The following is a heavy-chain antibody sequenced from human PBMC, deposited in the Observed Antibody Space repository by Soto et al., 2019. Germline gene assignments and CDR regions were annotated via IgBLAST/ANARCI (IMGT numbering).Heavy chain of an antibody. D-gene: IGHD2-8*01. V-gene: IGHV4-31*03. CDR1: GGSVSSDDYS. CDR2: IRDSGRT. J-gene: IGHJ4*02. CDR3: ARAMATYFDY. Sequence: QVQLQESGPGLVKPSQTLSVTCTVSGGSVSSDDYSWSWIRQHPGKGLEWIGYIRDSGRTYYNPSLXXRVTISVATSKNQFSLRLRSVTAADTAVYYCARAMATYFDYWGQGTLVTASS.